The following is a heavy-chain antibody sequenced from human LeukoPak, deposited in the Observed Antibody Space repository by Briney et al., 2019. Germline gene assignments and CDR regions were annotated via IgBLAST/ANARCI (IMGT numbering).Heavy chain of an antibody. J-gene: IGHJ6*03. Sequence: GGSLRLSCAASGFTFSSYAITWVRQAPGKGLEWVSGISGSGSGTYYADFVKGRVTISRDNSKNTMYLEMNSLRAEDTAVYYCAKMNGYMDVWGKGTTVTVSS. CDR1: GFTFSSYA. CDR2: ISGSGSGT. CDR3: AKMNGYMDV. V-gene: IGHV3-23*01. D-gene: IGHD1-1*01.